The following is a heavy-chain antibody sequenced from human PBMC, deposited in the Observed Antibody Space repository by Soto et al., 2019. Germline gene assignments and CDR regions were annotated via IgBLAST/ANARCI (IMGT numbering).Heavy chain of an antibody. V-gene: IGHV4-59*08. CDR3: ARQHGGYSYGSFDY. CDR2: IYYTGST. Sequence: QVQLQESGPGLVKPSETLSLTCTVSGGSISSYYWSWIRQPPGKGLEWIGYIYYTGSTNYNPSLTSRVTLSVDTSKNQFSLKLSSVTAADTAVYYCARQHGGYSYGSFDYWGQGTLVTVSS. D-gene: IGHD5-18*01. J-gene: IGHJ4*02. CDR1: GGSISSYY.